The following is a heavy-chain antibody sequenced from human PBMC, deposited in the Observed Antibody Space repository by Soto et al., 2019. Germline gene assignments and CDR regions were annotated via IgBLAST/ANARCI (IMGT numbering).Heavy chain of an antibody. Sequence: GGSLRLSCAASGFTFSNFAMSWVRQAPGKGLEWVSTITGSGVTTYYADSVKGRFTISRDNSKSTLHLQMNSLRAEDTALCYCAIHHDTFYIVFRGQGTLVTVSS. J-gene: IGHJ4*02. CDR3: AIHHDTFYIVF. CDR2: ITGSGVTT. CDR1: GFTFSNFA. D-gene: IGHD1-1*01. V-gene: IGHV3-23*01.